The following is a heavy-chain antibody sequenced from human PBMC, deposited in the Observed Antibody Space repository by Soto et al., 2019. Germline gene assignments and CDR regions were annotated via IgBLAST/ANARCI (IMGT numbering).Heavy chain of an antibody. CDR3: ARITGGFRLLLDY. V-gene: IGHV1-18*01. Sequence: ASVKVSCKASGYTFHNYGVTWVRQAPGQGLECMGRISAFHENTHYAQNFEGRVTMTTDTSTSTAYMELRSLRSDDTAIYYCARITGGFRLLLDYWGQGTKVTVPS. J-gene: IGHJ4*02. CDR1: GYTFHNYG. CDR2: ISAFHENT. D-gene: IGHD1-26*01.